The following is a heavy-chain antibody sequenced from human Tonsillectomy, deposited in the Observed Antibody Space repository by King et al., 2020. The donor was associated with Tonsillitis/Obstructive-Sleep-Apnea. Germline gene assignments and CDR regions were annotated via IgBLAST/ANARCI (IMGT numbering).Heavy chain of an antibody. CDR1: GGSFSGYY. J-gene: IGHJ5*02. Sequence: VQLQQWGAGLLKPSETLSLTCAVYGGSFSGYYWSWIRQPPGKGLEWIGEINHSGSTNYNPSLKSRVTISVDTSKNQFSLKLSSVTAADTAVYYCARSYLSSPLYNWFYPWGQGTLVTVSS. CDR2: INHSGST. CDR3: ARSYLSSPLYNWFYP. D-gene: IGHD6-6*01. V-gene: IGHV4-34*01.